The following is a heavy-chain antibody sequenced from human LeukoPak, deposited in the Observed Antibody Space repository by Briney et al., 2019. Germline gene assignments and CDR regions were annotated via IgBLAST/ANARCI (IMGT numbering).Heavy chain of an antibody. CDR1: GFTFSSYE. Sequence: PGGSLRLSCAASGFTFSSYEMNWVRQAPGKGLEWVSYISSSGSSIYYADSVKGRFTISRDNAKNSLYLQMNSLRAEDTAVYYCAGSMVRGVIPYYWGQGTLVTVSS. CDR2: ISSSGSSI. CDR3: AGSMVRGVIPYY. D-gene: IGHD3-10*01. V-gene: IGHV3-48*03. J-gene: IGHJ4*02.